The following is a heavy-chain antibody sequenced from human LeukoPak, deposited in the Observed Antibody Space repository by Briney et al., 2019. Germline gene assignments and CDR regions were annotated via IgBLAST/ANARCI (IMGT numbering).Heavy chain of an antibody. D-gene: IGHD5-12*01. CDR2: VIGSSGST. Sequence: GGSLRLSCAVSGITLSNYGMNWVRQAPGKGLEWVSVVIGSSGSTDYADSVKGRFTISRDNSKNTLYLEMNSLRAEDTAIYYCAKGGYDYIEIGYFDYWGQGTLVTVSS. V-gene: IGHV3-23*01. CDR3: AKGGYDYIEIGYFDY. CDR1: GITLSNYG. J-gene: IGHJ4*02.